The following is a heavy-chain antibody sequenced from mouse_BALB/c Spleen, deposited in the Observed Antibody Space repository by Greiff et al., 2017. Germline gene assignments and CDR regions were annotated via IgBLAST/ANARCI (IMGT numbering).Heavy chain of an antibody. V-gene: IGHV1-69*02. CDR2: IYPSDSYT. CDR3: TIWYHGDYAMDY. D-gene: IGHD2-1*01. CDR1: GYTFTSYW. Sequence: QVQLQQPGAELVRPGASVKLSCKASGYTFTSYWINWVKQRPGQGLEWIGNIYPSDSYTNYNQKFKDKATLTVDKSSSTAYMQLSSPTSEDSAVYYCTIWYHGDYAMDYWGQGTSVTVSS. J-gene: IGHJ4*01.